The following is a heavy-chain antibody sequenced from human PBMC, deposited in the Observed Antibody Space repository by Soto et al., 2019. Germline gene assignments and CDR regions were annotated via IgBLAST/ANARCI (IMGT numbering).Heavy chain of an antibody. D-gene: IGHD5-12*01. CDR1: GFIFSGSY. CDR2: IRRGGSNE. Sequence: QVQLVESGGVLVKPGGSLRLSCAASGFIFSGSYMIWIRQAPGKGLEWVSYIRRGGSNEYYAASVRGRFAISRDDAKNSLYLQLNSLRADATAVYYCARGTRGAFDIWGQGTMVTVSS. V-gene: IGHV3-11*01. J-gene: IGHJ3*02. CDR3: ARGTRGAFDI.